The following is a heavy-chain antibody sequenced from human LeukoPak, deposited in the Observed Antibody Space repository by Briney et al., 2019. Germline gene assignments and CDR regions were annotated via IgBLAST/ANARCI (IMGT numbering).Heavy chain of an antibody. Sequence: ASVKVSCKASGYTFTSYYMHWVRQAPGQGLEWMGWIDPNSGGTNYAQKFQGRVTMTRDTSISTAYMELSRLRSDDAAVYYCAREIIAVAGAFDPWGQGTLVTVSS. CDR3: AREIIAVAGAFDP. J-gene: IGHJ5*02. CDR2: IDPNSGGT. V-gene: IGHV1-2*02. D-gene: IGHD6-19*01. CDR1: GYTFTSYY.